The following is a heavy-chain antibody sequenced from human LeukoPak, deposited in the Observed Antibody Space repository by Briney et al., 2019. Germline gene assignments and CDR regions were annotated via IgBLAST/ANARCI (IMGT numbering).Heavy chain of an antibody. J-gene: IGHJ4*02. D-gene: IGHD5-18*01. CDR3: ARGPSGVDTVIQFFDY. CDR1: GFTFSSYS. CDR2: ISSSSSTI. Sequence: GGSLRLSCAASGFTFSSYSMNWVRQAPGKGLEWVSYISSSSSTIYYADSVKGRFTISRDNAKNSLYLQMNSLRAEDTAVYYCARGPSGVDTVIQFFDYWGQGTLVTVST. V-gene: IGHV3-48*01.